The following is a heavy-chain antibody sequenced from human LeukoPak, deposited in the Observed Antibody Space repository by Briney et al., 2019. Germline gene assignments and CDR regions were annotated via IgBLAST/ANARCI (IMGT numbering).Heavy chain of an antibody. V-gene: IGHV4-38-2*01. CDR3: ARGETIVADRREGDGFDI. J-gene: IGHJ3*02. Sequence: SETLCLTCVVSGYSISSDYYWVWIRQPPGKGLEWIGNVYQSGTTYSNPSLKSRVTMSVDTSKNQFSLKVNSVTAADTAVYYCARGETIVADRREGDGFDIWGQGTLVTVSS. CDR1: GYSISSDYY. D-gene: IGHD5-12*01. CDR2: VYQSGTT.